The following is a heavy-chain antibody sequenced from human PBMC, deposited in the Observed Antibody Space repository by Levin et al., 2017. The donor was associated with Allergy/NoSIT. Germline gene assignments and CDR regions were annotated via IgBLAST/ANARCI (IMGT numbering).Heavy chain of an antibody. D-gene: IGHD3-10*01. CDR3: ARDPPYGSGMKWDY. CDR2: ISSSSSYI. V-gene: IGHV3-21*01. CDR1: GFTFSSYS. J-gene: IGHJ4*02. Sequence: GESLKISCAASGFTFSSYSMNWVRQAPGKGLEWVSSISSSSSYIYYADSVKGRFTISRDNAKNSLYLQMNSLRAEDTAVYYCARDPPYGSGMKWDYWGQGTLVTVSS.